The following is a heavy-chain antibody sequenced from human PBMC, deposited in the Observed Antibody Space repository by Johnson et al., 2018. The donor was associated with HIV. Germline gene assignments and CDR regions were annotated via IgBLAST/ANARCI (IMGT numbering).Heavy chain of an antibody. J-gene: IGHJ3*02. Sequence: VQLVESGGGVVQPGGSMRLSCAASGFTFSSYGMHWVRQAPGKGLEWVAFIRYDGSNKYYADSVKGRFTISRDNSKNTLYLQMNSLRAEDTAVYYCAKGEIQDAFDIWGQGTMVTVSS. CDR2: IRYDGSNK. D-gene: IGHD1-26*01. V-gene: IGHV3-30*02. CDR3: AKGEIQDAFDI. CDR1: GFTFSSYG.